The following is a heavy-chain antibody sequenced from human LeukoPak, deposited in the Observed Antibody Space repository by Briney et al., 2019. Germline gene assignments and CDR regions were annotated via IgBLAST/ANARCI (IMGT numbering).Heavy chain of an antibody. D-gene: IGHD6-19*01. CDR2: ISGSGDNT. Sequence: GGSLTLSCAASGFSFSSCAMSWVRQAPGKGLKWVSSISGSGDNTYYAESVKGRFTISRDNSKNTLFLQMNSLRAEDTAVFYCAKRSGYTTGWFFDFWGQGTLVTVSS. CDR1: GFSFSSCA. CDR3: AKRSGYTTGWFFDF. V-gene: IGHV3-23*01. J-gene: IGHJ4*02.